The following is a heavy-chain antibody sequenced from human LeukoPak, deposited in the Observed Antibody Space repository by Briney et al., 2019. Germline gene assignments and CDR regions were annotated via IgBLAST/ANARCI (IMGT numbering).Heavy chain of an antibody. D-gene: IGHD2-2*01. CDR1: GGSINSTTW. Sequence: PETLSLTCAVSGGSINSTTWWSWVRQPPGKGLEWIGEIYHTGGTNYNPSLKSRVTISVDKSKNQFSLKLTSVTAADTAVYYCARTYCTTTSCYQWLDHWGQGILVTISS. CDR3: ARTYCTTTSCYQWLDH. V-gene: IGHV4-4*03. CDR2: IYHTGGT. J-gene: IGHJ4*02.